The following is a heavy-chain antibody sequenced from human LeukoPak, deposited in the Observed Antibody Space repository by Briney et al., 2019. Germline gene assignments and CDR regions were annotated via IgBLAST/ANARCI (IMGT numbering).Heavy chain of an antibody. J-gene: IGHJ4*02. CDR2: ISSSSSYI. Sequence: PGGSLRLSCAASGFTFSSYSMNWVRQAPGKGLEWVSSISSSSSYIYYADSVKGRFTISRDNAKNSLYLQMNSLRAEDTAVYYCARDHPDYYDSPGPTDYWGQGTLATVSS. V-gene: IGHV3-21*01. CDR3: ARDHPDYYDSPGPTDY. CDR1: GFTFSSYS. D-gene: IGHD3-22*01.